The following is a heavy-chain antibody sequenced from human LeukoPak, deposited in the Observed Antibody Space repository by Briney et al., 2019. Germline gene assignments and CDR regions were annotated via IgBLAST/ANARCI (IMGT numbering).Heavy chain of an antibody. D-gene: IGHD3/OR15-3a*01. Sequence: PSETLSLTCAVYGGSFSAYYWTWIRQPPGKGLEWIGEINYSGSTNYNPSLKSRVTISVDTSKNQFSLKLSSVTAADTAMYYCARNKSGGLKYWGQGTLVTVSS. CDR1: GGSFSAYY. J-gene: IGHJ4*02. CDR3: ARNKSGGLKY. CDR2: INYSGST. V-gene: IGHV4-34*01.